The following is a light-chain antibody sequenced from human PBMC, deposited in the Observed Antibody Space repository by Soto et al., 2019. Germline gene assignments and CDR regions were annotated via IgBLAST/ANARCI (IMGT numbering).Light chain of an antibody. CDR2: GAS. V-gene: IGKV3-15*01. CDR1: QNIHRN. J-gene: IGKJ2*01. Sequence: EIVLTQSSATLSVSLGERAALSCRASQNIHRNLAWYQQKPGQAPRLLIYGASTRATGIPARFSGSGSGTDFTLTISSLQSEDSAVYFCQQYHNWPIYTFGQGTKLEIK. CDR3: QQYHNWPIYT.